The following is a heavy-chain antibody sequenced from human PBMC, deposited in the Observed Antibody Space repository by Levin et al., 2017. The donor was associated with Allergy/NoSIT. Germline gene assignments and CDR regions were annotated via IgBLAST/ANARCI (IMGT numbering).Heavy chain of an antibody. J-gene: IGHJ3*02. CDR2: ISGSGGST. D-gene: IGHD4-17*01. Sequence: GGSLRLSCAASGFTFSSYAMSWVRQAPGKGLEWVSAISGSGGSTYYADSVKGRFTISRDNSKNTLYLQMNSLRAEDTAVYYGAKAPDGDYDLGAFDSWGQGTMVTVSS. CDR3: AKAPDGDYDLGAFDS. V-gene: IGHV3-23*01. CDR1: GFTFSSYA.